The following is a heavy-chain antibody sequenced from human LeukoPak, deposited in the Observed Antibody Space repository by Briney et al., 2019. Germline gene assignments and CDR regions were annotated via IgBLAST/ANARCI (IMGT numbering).Heavy chain of an antibody. CDR2: ISAGNGNT. V-gene: IGHV1-18*01. J-gene: IGHJ3*02. CDR1: GYTFTSYG. Sequence: ASVKVSCKASGYTFTSYGISWVRQAPGQGLEWMGWISAGNGNTKYSQKFQGRVTITRDTSASTAYMELSSLRSEDTAVYYCARSSPASFRPYSIGWDINAFDIWGQGTMVTVSS. CDR3: ARSSPASFRPYSIGWDINAFDI. D-gene: IGHD6-19*01.